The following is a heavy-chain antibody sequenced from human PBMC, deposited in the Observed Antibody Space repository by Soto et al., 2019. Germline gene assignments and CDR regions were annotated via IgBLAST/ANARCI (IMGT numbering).Heavy chain of an antibody. V-gene: IGHV1-69*13. Sequence: SVKVSCKASGGTFSSYAISWVRQAPGQGLEWMRGIIPIVGTANYAQKFQGRVTITADESTSTAYMELSSLRSEHPAVCYLARDHRVVAAAGYFDPWGQGTLVTVPQ. CDR1: GGTFSSYA. J-gene: IGHJ5*01. CDR3: ARDHRVVAAAGYFDP. D-gene: IGHD6-13*01. CDR2: IIPIVGTA.